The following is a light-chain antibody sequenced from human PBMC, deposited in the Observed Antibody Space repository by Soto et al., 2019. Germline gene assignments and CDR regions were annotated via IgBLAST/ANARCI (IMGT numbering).Light chain of an antibody. Sequence: ETVMTQSPGTLSVSLGERATLSCRASQSVSIPLGWYQQKPGQAPRLLIYGTSSRATGIPDRFSGSGSGTDFTLTISRLEPEDFAVYYCQQYGNSPITFGQGTRLEIK. CDR1: QSVSIP. CDR2: GTS. J-gene: IGKJ5*01. V-gene: IGKV3-20*01. CDR3: QQYGNSPIT.